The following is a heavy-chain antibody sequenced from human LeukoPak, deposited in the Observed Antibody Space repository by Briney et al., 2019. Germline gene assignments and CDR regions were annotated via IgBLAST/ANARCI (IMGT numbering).Heavy chain of an antibody. J-gene: IGHJ4*02. CDR3: ARVKGQWLVVLDY. V-gene: IGHV4-59*01. Sequence: GSLRLSCAASGFTFSSYWMSWVRQPPGKGLEWIGYIYYSGSTNYNPSLKSRVTISVDTSKNQFSLKLSSVTAADTAVYYCARVKGQWLVVLDYWGQGTLVTVSS. D-gene: IGHD6-19*01. CDR1: GFTFSSYW. CDR2: IYYSGST.